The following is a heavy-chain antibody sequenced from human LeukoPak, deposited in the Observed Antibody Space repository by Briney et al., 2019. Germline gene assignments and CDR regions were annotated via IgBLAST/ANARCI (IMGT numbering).Heavy chain of an antibody. CDR3: AKDIARRLRYFDWSYGMDV. Sequence: RGGSLRLSCAASGFTFDDYAMHWVRQAPGKGLEWVSGISWNSGSIGYADSVKGRFTISRDNAKNSRYLQMNSLRDEDRALYSCAKDIARRLRYFDWSYGMDVWGHGTPVTVSS. D-gene: IGHD3-9*01. V-gene: IGHV3-9*01. CDR1: GFTFDDYA. CDR2: ISWNSGSI. J-gene: IGHJ6*02.